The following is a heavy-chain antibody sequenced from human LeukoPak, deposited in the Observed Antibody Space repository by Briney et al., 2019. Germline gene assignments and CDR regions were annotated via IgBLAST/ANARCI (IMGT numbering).Heavy chain of an antibody. CDR1: GFTFNDHA. J-gene: IGHJ3*02. D-gene: IGHD3-22*01. Sequence: PGGSLRLSCAASGFTFNDHAMYWVRQAPGKGLELVSGINWNSDNIGYADSVKGRFTISRDDAKNSLFLQMNSLRTEDTALYYCARASYYYDTTGLGAVDIWGQGTMVTVSS. CDR3: ARASYYYDTTGLGAVDI. CDR2: INWNSDNI. V-gene: IGHV3-9*01.